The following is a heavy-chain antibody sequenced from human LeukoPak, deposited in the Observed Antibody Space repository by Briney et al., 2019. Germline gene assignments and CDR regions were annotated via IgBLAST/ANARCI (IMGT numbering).Heavy chain of an antibody. V-gene: IGHV1-46*01. CDR3: ARGARPITMVLTGYLTPFVY. CDR1: GYTFTSYY. CDR2: INPSGGST. Sequence: ASVKVSCKASGYTFTSYYMHWVRQAPGQGLEWMGIINPSGGSTSYAQKFQGRDTMTRDTSTSTVYMELSSLRSEDTAVYYCARGARPITMVLTGYLTPFVYWGQGTLVTVSS. J-gene: IGHJ4*02. D-gene: IGHD3-9*01.